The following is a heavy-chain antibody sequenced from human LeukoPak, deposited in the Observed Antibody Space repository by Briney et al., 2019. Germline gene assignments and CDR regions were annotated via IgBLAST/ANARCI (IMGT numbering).Heavy chain of an antibody. D-gene: IGHD6-19*01. V-gene: IGHV3-53*01. CDR1: GFIVSRQS. CDR3: ARGDTAKGIAVAMGCFDY. J-gene: IGHJ4*02. CDR2: IYSGGST. Sequence: PGGSLRLSCAASGFIVSRQSMSWVRQAPGKGLEWVSVIYSGGSTYYADSVKGRFTISRDNSKNTVYLQMNSLIAEDTAVYYCARGDTAKGIAVAMGCFDYWGQGTLVTVSS.